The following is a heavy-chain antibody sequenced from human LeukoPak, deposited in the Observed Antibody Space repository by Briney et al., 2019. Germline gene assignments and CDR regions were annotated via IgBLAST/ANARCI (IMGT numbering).Heavy chain of an antibody. CDR3: ARGYDSSGSYAFDI. CDR1: GYTFTSYD. Sequence: ASVKVSCKASGYTFTSYDISWVRQAPGQGLEWMGWISAYNGNTNYAQKLQGRVTMTTDTSTSTAYMELRSLRSDDTAVYYCARGYDSSGSYAFDIWGQGTMVTVSS. CDR2: ISAYNGNT. D-gene: IGHD3-22*01. J-gene: IGHJ3*02. V-gene: IGHV1-18*01.